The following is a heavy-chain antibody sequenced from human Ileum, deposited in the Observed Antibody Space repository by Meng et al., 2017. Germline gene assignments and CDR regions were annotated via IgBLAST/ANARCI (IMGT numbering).Heavy chain of an antibody. Sequence: QVQLPPWGAGPLKPSETLSLTCAVYGGASSGYYWSWLRQPPGKGLEWIGEINHSGSTNYNPSLKSRVTISVDTSKNQFSLKLSSVTAADTAVYYCARSGVLLWFGEDYWGQGTLVTVSS. CDR1: GGASSGYY. D-gene: IGHD3-10*01. CDR3: ARSGVLLWFGEDY. V-gene: IGHV4-34*01. J-gene: IGHJ4*02. CDR2: INHSGST.